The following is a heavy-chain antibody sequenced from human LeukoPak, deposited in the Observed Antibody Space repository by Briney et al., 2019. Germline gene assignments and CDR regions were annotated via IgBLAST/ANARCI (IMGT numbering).Heavy chain of an antibody. CDR2: IYPGDSDT. CDR3: ARPNITSYYDSRGYDAFDV. V-gene: IGHV5-51*07. D-gene: IGHD3-22*01. J-gene: IGHJ3*01. Sequence: GESLKISCKGSGYSFSTYWIAWVHQMPGKGLEWMGIIYPGDSDTRYSPSFQGQVTISADKSVSSAYLQWNSLKASDTAMYYCARPNITSYYDSRGYDAFDVWGQGTMVTVSS. CDR1: GYSFSTYW.